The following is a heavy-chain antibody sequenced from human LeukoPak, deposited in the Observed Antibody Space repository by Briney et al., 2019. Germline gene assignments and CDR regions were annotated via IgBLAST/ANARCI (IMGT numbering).Heavy chain of an antibody. J-gene: IGHJ4*02. Sequence: SETLSLTCTVSGGSISSYYWSWIRQPPGKGLEWIGYISYIGSTKYNPPLKSRVTISVDTSNNQFSLRLSAVTAADTAVYYCARRSVSGYHFDYWGQGTLVTVSS. D-gene: IGHD3-22*01. CDR2: ISYIGST. V-gene: IGHV4-59*01. CDR1: GGSISSYY. CDR3: ARRSVSGYHFDY.